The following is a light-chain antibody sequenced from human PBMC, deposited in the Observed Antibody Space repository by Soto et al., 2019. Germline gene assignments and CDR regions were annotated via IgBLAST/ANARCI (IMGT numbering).Light chain of an antibody. Sequence: IVISHSPATLSVSPGERATLSCRASQSVGTKLAWYQQTRGQAPRLLIYGASSRATGIPDRFSGSGSGTDFTLTISRLEPEDFAVYYCQQYGSSPYFGGGTKVDTK. CDR1: QSVGTK. CDR3: QQYGSSPY. V-gene: IGKV3-20*01. J-gene: IGKJ4*01. CDR2: GAS.